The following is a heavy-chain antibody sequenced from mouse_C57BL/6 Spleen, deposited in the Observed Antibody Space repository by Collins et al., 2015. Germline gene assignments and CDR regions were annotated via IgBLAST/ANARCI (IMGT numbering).Heavy chain of an antibody. CDR2: IHPNSGST. V-gene: IGHV1-64*01. D-gene: IGHD2-5*01. CDR1: GYTFTSYW. CDR3: ARWAYSNGAMDY. Sequence: QVQLQQPGAELVKPGASVKLSRKASGYTFTSYWMHWVKQRPGQGLEWIGMIHPNSGSTNYNEKFKSKATLTVDKSSSTAYMQLSSLTSEDSAVYYCARWAYSNGAMDYWGQGTSVTVSS. J-gene: IGHJ4*01.